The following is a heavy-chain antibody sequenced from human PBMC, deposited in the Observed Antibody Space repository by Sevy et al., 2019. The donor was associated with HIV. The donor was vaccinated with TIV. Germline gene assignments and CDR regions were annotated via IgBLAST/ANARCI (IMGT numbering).Heavy chain of an antibody. Sequence: ASVKVSCKASGYTFTGYYMHWVRQAPGQGLEWMGWINPNSGGTNYAQKFQGRVTMTRDTSISTAYMELSRLRSDDTAVYYCARAIYSSDCPDYWGQGTLVTVSS. CDR1: GYTFTGYY. CDR3: ARAIYSSDCPDY. J-gene: IGHJ4*02. CDR2: INPNSGGT. V-gene: IGHV1-2*02. D-gene: IGHD6-19*01.